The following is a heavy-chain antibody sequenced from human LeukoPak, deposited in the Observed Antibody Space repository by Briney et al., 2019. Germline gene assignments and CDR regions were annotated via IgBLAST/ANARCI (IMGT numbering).Heavy chain of an antibody. CDR3: AREEDYYDSSGFDY. CDR2: INAGNGNT. J-gene: IGHJ4*02. Sequence: ASVKVSCKASGYTFTSYAMHWVRQAPGQRLEWMGWINAGNGNTKYSQKFQGRVTITRDTSASTAYMELSSLRSEDTAVYYCAREEDYYDSSGFDYWGQGTLVTVSS. CDR1: GYTFTSYA. D-gene: IGHD3-22*01. V-gene: IGHV1-3*01.